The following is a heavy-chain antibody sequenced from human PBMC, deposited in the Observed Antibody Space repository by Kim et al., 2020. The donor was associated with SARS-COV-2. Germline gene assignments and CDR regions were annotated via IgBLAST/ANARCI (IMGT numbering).Heavy chain of an antibody. CDR3: TTSPEYYYDSSGYYPIDY. CDR2: IKSKTDGGTT. V-gene: IGHV3-15*01. J-gene: IGHJ4*02. Sequence: GGSLRLSCAASGFTFSNAWMSWVRQAPGKGLEWVGRIKSKTDGGTTDYAAPVKGRFTISRDDSKNTLYLQMNSLKTEDTAVYYCTTSPEYYYDSSGYYPIDYWGQGTLVTVSS. D-gene: IGHD3-22*01. CDR1: GFTFSNAW.